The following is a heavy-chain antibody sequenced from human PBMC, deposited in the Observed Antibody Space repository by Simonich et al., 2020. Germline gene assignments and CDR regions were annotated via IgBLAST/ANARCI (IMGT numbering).Heavy chain of an antibody. CDR1: GFTFSSYG. CDR3: ARDRYCSGGSCYYFDY. J-gene: IGHJ4*02. CDR2: IWYDGSNK. V-gene: IGHV3-33*01. D-gene: IGHD2-15*01. Sequence: QVQLVESGGGVVQPGRSLRLSCAASGFTFSSYGIHWVRQAPGKGLEWVAVIWYDGSNKYYADSVKGRFTIPRDNSKNTLYLQMNSLRAEDTAVYYCARDRYCSGGSCYYFDYWGQGTLVTVSS.